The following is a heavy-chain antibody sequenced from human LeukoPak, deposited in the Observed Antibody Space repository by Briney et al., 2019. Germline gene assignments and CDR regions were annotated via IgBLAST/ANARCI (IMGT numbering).Heavy chain of an antibody. CDR3: ARDHLACSGDTCFSVHWFDP. CDR1: GDSITSAFH. J-gene: IGHJ5*02. Sequence: SETLSLTCAVSGDSITSAFHWGWARQPPGKGLEWIGSISHSGTTYYAPSFKSRLTISLDPSKNQLSLKLSSVTAADTAVFFCARDHLACSGDTCFSVHWFDPWGHGTLVIVSS. V-gene: IGHV4-38-2*02. CDR2: ISHSGTT. D-gene: IGHD2-15*01.